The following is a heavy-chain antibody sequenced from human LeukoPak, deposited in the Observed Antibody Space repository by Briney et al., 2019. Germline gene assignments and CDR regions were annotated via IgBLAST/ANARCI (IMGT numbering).Heavy chain of an antibody. J-gene: IGHJ5*02. CDR2: INPNSGGT. Sequence: EASVTVSFKASGYTFTSYGISWVRQAPGQGLEWMGWINPNSGGTNYAQKFQGRVTMTRDTSISTAYVELSRLRSDDTAVYYCARERGYDYVWGSYRYTGVGNSFDPWGQGTLVTVSS. D-gene: IGHD3-16*02. CDR3: ARERGYDYVWGSYRYTGVGNSFDP. V-gene: IGHV1-2*02. CDR1: GYTFTSYG.